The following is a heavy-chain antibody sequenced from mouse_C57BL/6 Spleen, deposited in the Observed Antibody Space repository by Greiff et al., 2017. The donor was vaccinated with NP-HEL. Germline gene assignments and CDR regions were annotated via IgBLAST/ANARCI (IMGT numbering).Heavy chain of an antibody. Sequence: LVESGAELARPGASVKLSCKASGYTFTSYGISWVKQRTGQGLEWIGEIYPRSGNTYYNEKFKGKATLTADKSSSTAYMELRSLTSEDSAVYFCARETGRDYWGQGTTLTVSS. CDR2: IYPRSGNT. CDR3: ARETGRDY. CDR1: GYTFTSYG. D-gene: IGHD4-1*01. J-gene: IGHJ2*01. V-gene: IGHV1-81*01.